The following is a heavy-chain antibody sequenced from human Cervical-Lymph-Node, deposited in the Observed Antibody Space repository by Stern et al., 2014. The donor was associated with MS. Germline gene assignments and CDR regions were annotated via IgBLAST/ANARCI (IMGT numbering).Heavy chain of an antibody. CDR1: GFPFDDHA. Sequence: VQLVESGGGLVQPGTSLRLSCAASGFPFDDHAMYWVRQAPGKGLEWVSGIGWNSGGITYSDSVRGRFTISRDNAKNSLYLQMNSLRPEDTALYYCAKDYGSGSSFFDYWGQGALVTVSS. D-gene: IGHD3-10*01. V-gene: IGHV3-9*01. CDR3: AKDYGSGSSFFDY. J-gene: IGHJ4*02. CDR2: IGWNSGGI.